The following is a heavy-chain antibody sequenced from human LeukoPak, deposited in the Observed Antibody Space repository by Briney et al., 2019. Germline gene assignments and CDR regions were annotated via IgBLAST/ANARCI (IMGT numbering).Heavy chain of an antibody. J-gene: IGHJ4*02. Sequence: GGSLRLSCAVSGLTVSNNYMSWVRQAPGKGLEWVSVIYSGGSTYYADSVKGRFTISRDNSKNTLYLQMNSLRAEDTAVYYCARSSVGATHFDYWGQGTLVTVSS. D-gene: IGHD1-26*01. CDR1: GLTVSNNY. CDR3: ARSSVGATHFDY. CDR2: IYSGGST. V-gene: IGHV3-66*01.